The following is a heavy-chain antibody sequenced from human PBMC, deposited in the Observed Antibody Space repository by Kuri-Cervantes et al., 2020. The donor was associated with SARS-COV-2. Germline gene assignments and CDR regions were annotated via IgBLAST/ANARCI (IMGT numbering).Heavy chain of an antibody. CDR3: ARGYCSSTSCPPYYYYGMDV. CDR1: GFTFSSYS. CDR2: ISSSSSTI. D-gene: IGHD2-2*01. Sequence: GEYLKISCAAPGFTFSSYSMNWVRQAPGKGLEWVSYISSSSSTIYYADSVKGRFTISRDNAKNSLYLQMNSLRDEDTAVYYCARGYCSSTSCPPYYYYGMDVWGQGTTVTVSS. V-gene: IGHV3-48*02. J-gene: IGHJ6*02.